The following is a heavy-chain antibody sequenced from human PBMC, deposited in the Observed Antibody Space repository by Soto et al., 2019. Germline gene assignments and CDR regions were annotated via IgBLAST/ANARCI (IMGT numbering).Heavy chain of an antibody. V-gene: IGHV3-21*01. CDR1: GFPFDTYK. J-gene: IGHJ6*02. CDR3: ARDNGRSSGWGSYYYYGMDV. CDR2: ISSSSMYI. D-gene: IGHD6-19*01. Sequence: SGGSLRLSCAASGFPFDTYKMNWVRQAPGKGLEWVSSISSSSMYIYYADSLKGRFTISRDNAKNSLYLQMNSLRAEDTAVYYCARDNGRSSGWGSYYYYGMDVWGQGTTVTVSS.